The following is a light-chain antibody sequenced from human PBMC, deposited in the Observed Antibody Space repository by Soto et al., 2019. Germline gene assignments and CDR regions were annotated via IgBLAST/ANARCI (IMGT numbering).Light chain of an antibody. CDR1: QDIRHF. CDR3: QQYDNLPPYT. J-gene: IGKJ2*01. CDR2: DAA. V-gene: IGKV1-33*01. Sequence: DIPMTQSPSSLSASVGDRVTITCQASQDIRHFMNWYQKKSGKAPKLLIYDAAKLETGVPSRFSGSGTGTHFSLTITSLQPEDIATYYCQQYDNLPPYTFGQGTKVE.